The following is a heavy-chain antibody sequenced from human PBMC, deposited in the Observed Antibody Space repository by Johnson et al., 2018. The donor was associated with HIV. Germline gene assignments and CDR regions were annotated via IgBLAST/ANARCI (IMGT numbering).Heavy chain of an antibody. CDR1: GFTFDDYA. CDR3: AREGPSERAGFDI. Sequence: VQLVESGGGLVQPGGSLRLSCAASGFTFDDYAMHWVRQAPGKGLEWVSGISWNSGSIGYADSVKGRFTISRDNAKNSLALQMNSLRAEDTAVYYCAREGPSERAGFDIWGLGTKVTVSS. J-gene: IGHJ3*02. V-gene: IGHV3-9*01. CDR2: ISWNSGSI.